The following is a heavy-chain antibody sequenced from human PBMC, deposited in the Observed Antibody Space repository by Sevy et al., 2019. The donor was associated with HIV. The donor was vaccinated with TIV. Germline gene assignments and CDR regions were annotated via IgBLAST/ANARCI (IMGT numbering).Heavy chain of an antibody. CDR1: GFTFSNFA. Sequence: GGSLRLSCAASGFTFSNFAMGWVRQAPGKGLDWISVISGTGDYKYYADSLKGRFTISRDNSKNTLSLQMNSLRAKDTAIFYCAKKMGGGSGMAFLVDYWGQGTLVTVSS. V-gene: IGHV3-23*01. D-gene: IGHD5-18*01. CDR3: AKKMGGGSGMAFLVDY. CDR2: ISGTGDYK. J-gene: IGHJ4*02.